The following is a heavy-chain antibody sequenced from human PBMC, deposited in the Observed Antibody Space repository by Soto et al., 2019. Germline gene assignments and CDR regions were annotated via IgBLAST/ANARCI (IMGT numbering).Heavy chain of an antibody. J-gene: IGHJ3*02. CDR1: GFTFSSYG. Sequence: QVQLVESGGGVVQPGRSLRLSCAASGFTFSSYGMHWVRQAPGKGLEWVAVISYDGSNKYYADSVKGRFTISRDNSKNTLYLQMNSLRAEDTAVYYCAKESRGFGDLRGGAFDIWGQGTMVTVSS. CDR2: ISYDGSNK. V-gene: IGHV3-30*18. D-gene: IGHD3-10*01. CDR3: AKESRGFGDLRGGAFDI.